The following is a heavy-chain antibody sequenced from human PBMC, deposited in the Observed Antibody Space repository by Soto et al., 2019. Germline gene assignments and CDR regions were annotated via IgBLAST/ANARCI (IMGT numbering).Heavy chain of an antibody. CDR2: VRSKIHNYAT. CDR1: GFTFSRSD. Sequence: LRLSCPASGFTFSRSDLHWVRQAPGKGLEWVGRVRSKIHNYATSFADSVRGRFTISRNDSDNTVSLEMSGLKSEDTALYYCSRHEEGRRMVFYGMDVWGQGTTVTVSS. V-gene: IGHV3-73*01. CDR3: SRHEEGRRMVFYGMDV. J-gene: IGHJ6*02. D-gene: IGHD2-8*01.